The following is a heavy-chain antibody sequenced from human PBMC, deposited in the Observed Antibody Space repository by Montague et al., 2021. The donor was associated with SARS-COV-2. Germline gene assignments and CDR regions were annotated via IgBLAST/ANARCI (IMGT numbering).Heavy chain of an antibody. J-gene: IGHJ5*02. CDR1: GGSSSSSSYY. D-gene: IGHD1-26*01. Sequence: SETLSLTCTVSGGSSSSSSYYWGWIRRPPGKGLEWIGSIYYIGSTYYXPSLKSRVTISVDTSKNQFSLKLSSVTAADTAVYYCARQGSGSYYNWFDPWGQGTMVTVSS. CDR2: IYYIGST. CDR3: ARQGSGSYYNWFDP. V-gene: IGHV4-39*01.